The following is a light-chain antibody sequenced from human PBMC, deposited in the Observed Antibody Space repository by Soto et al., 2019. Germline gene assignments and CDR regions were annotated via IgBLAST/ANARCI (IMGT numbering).Light chain of an antibody. CDR1: QGISNY. CDR2: DAS. V-gene: IGKV1-33*01. CDR3: QQYDNLPSYT. Sequence: DIQMTQSPSSLSASVGDRVTITCRASQGISNYLAWYQQKPGKAPKLLIYDASNLETGVPSRFSGSGSGTDFTFTISSLQPEDIATYYCQQYDNLPSYTFGQGTKVDIK. J-gene: IGKJ2*01.